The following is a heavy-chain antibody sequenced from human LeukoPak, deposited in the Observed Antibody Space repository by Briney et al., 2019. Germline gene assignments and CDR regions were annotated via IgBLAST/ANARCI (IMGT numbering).Heavy chain of an antibody. J-gene: IGHJ1*01. CDR3: AYYDSSGFPSG. CDR2: INPNSGGT. D-gene: IGHD3-22*01. Sequence: ASVKVSYKASGYTFTGYYMHWVRQAPGQGVECMGWINPNSGGTNYAQNFQGRGTMTRDTSISTAYMGLSRLRSDGTAVYYCAYYDSSGFPSGWGQGSLVTV. V-gene: IGHV1-2*02. CDR1: GYTFTGYY.